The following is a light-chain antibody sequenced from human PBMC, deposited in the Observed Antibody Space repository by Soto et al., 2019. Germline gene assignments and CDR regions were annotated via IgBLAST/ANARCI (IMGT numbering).Light chain of an antibody. CDR1: QSVSSNY. CDR2: ASS. V-gene: IGKV3-20*01. J-gene: IGKJ5*01. Sequence: ILMTQSPATLSVSPGERATLSCRASQSVSSNYLAWYQQKPGQAPRLLIYASSNRATGIPDRFSGSASGTDFTLTINRLEPEDFAVYYCQLYGISPHFGQGTRLEIK. CDR3: QLYGISPH.